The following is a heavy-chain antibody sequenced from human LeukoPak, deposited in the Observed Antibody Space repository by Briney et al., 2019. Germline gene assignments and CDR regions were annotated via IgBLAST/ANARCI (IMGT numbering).Heavy chain of an antibody. CDR2: ISSSSSYT. Sequence: GSLRLSCAASGFTFRYYYMSWIRQAPGKGLEWGSYISSSSSYTNYADSVKGRFTISRDNAKNSLYLQMNSLRAEDTAVYYCASWGSHYNWNDASHYWGQGTLVTVSS. CDR1: GFTFRYYY. J-gene: IGHJ4*02. CDR3: ASWGSHYNWNDASHY. V-gene: IGHV3-11*06. D-gene: IGHD1-20*01.